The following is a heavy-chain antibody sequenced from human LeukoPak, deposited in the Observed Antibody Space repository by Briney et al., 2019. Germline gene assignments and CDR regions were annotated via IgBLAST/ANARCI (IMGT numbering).Heavy chain of an antibody. CDR3: ARRAAANDDAFDI. D-gene: IGHD6-13*01. Sequence: QPGGSLRLSCAASGFTFSDHYMDWVRQAPGKGLEWVGRTRNKANSYTTEYAASVKGRFTISRDDSKNSLYLQMNSLKTEDTAVYYCARRAAANDDAFDIWGQGTMVTVSS. CDR2: TRNKANSYTT. CDR1: GFTFSDHY. J-gene: IGHJ3*02. V-gene: IGHV3-72*01.